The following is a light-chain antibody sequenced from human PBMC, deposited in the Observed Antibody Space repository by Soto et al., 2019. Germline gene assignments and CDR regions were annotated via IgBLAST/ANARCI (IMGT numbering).Light chain of an antibody. Sequence: IVLTQSPATLSLSPGERATLSCRASQSVSSYLAWYQQKPGQAPRLLMYEASNRATGIPARFSGGGSGTDFTLTISRLEPEDFAVYYCQQYGSSPPWTFGQGTKVDIK. J-gene: IGKJ1*01. CDR1: QSVSSY. V-gene: IGKV3-20*01. CDR2: EAS. CDR3: QQYGSSPPWT.